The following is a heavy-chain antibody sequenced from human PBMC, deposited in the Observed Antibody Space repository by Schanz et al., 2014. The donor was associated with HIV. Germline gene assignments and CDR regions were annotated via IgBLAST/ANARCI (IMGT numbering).Heavy chain of an antibody. D-gene: IGHD3-22*01. Sequence: EVQLVESGGGLVQPGRSLRLSCAASGFIFDDYAMHWVRQAPGKGLEWVSGISWNSGSIGYADSVKGRFTISRDNAKNSLYLQMNSLRAEDTALYYCAKRRATYYYDSSGYYGGAFDIWGQGTMVTVSS. CDR3: AKRRATYYYDSSGYYGGAFDI. CDR1: GFIFDDYA. J-gene: IGHJ3*02. V-gene: IGHV3-9*01. CDR2: ISWNSGSI.